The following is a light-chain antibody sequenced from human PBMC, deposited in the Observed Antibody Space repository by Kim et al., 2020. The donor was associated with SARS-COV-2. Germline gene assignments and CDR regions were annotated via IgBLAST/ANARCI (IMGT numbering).Light chain of an antibody. Sequence: SVSPGQTGSITCSGGQLEDKYVCWYQQKPGQSPILVIYQDAKRPSGISERFSGSNSGNTATLTISGAQAMDEADYYCQVWDNNNVVFGGGTQLTVL. CDR2: QDA. J-gene: IGLJ2*01. V-gene: IGLV3-1*01. CDR3: QVWDNNNVV. CDR1: QLEDKY.